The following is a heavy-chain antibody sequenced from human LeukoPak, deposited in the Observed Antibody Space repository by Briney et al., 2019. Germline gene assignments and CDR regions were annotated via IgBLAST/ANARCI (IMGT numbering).Heavy chain of an antibody. V-gene: IGHV4-59*08. Sequence: SETLSLTCSVSGGSMNSYYWSWIRQSPGKGLEWIGYIYYSGSTNYNPSLKSRVTISVDTSKNQFSLKLSSVTAADTAVYHCARHVWLQPFDYWGQGTLVTVSS. CDR1: GGSMNSYY. CDR2: IYYSGST. J-gene: IGHJ4*02. CDR3: ARHVWLQPFDY. D-gene: IGHD3-9*01.